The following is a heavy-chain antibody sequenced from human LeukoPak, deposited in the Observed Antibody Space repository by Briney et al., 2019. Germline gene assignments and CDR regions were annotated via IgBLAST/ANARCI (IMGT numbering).Heavy chain of an antibody. V-gene: IGHV3-53*01. CDR3: ARGVGQDAFDI. CDR1: GFTFSSYG. CDR2: IYSGGNT. J-gene: IGHJ3*02. D-gene: IGHD1-26*01. Sequence: GGSLRLSCAASGFTFSSYGMSWVRQAPGKGLEWVSVIYSGGNTYYADSVKGRFTFSKDNSKNTLYLQMTNLRVEDTAVYYCARGVGQDAFDIWGQGTMVTVSS.